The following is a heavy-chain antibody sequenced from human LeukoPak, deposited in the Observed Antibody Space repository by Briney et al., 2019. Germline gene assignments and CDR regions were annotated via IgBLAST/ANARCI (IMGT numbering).Heavy chain of an antibody. CDR1: GFTFSSYA. J-gene: IGHJ4*02. V-gene: IGHV3-64*01. CDR3: ARDNRGHGSGTFDY. Sequence: GGSLRLSCAASGFTFSSYAMHWVRQAPGKGLEYVSAISSNGGSTYYANSVKGRFTISRDNSKNTLHLQMGSLRAEDMAVYYCARDNRGHGSGTFDYWGQGTLVTVSS. D-gene: IGHD3-10*01. CDR2: ISSNGGST.